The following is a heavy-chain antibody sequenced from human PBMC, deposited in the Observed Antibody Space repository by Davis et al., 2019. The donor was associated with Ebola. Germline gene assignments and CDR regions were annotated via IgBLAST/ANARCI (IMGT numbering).Heavy chain of an antibody. CDR3: ARDKRYTFDY. CDR2: IYSGGST. V-gene: IGHV3-66*01. CDR1: GFTVSSYY. J-gene: IGHJ4*02. D-gene: IGHD1-1*01. Sequence: GESLKISCAASGFTVSSYYMSWVRQAPGKGLEWVSVIYSGGSTYYADSVKGRFTISRDNSKNTLYLQMNSLRAEDTAVYYCARDKRYTFDYWGQGTLVTVSS.